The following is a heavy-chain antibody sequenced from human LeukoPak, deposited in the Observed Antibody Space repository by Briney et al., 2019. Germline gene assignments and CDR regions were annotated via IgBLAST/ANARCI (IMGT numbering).Heavy chain of an antibody. V-gene: IGHV3-23*01. D-gene: IGHD3-10*01. CDR1: GFTFSSYS. Sequence: GGSLRLSCAASGFTFSSYSMTWVRQTPGKGLEWVSGISDSGDSTYYADSVKGRFTISRDNSRNTLYLEMNSLRAEDTAVYYCTKWSGFGNEWGQGTLVTVSS. CDR3: TKWSGFGNE. CDR2: ISDSGDST. J-gene: IGHJ4*02.